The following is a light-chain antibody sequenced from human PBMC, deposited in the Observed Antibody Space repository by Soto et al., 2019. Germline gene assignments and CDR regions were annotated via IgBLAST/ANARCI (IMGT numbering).Light chain of an antibody. V-gene: IGKV3-15*01. CDR3: QQYNNWPPIT. CDR1: QSVTSN. J-gene: IGKJ5*01. Sequence: EIGMTQSSGTLSVSPGDRATLSCRASQSVTSNLAWYQQKPGQAPRLLIHGASTRAPGFPARFSGSGSGTDFTLTISSLQSEDFAVYYCQQYNNWPPITFGQGTRLEIK. CDR2: GAS.